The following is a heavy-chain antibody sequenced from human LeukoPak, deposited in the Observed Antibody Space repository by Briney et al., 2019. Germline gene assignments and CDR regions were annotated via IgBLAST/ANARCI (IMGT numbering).Heavy chain of an antibody. V-gene: IGHV4-59*01. J-gene: IGHJ4*02. D-gene: IGHD3-3*01. CDR1: GGSISSYY. CDR3: ARGDFWSGSYFFDY. CDR2: IYYSGST. Sequence: SETLSLTCTVSGGSISSYYWSWIRQPPGKGLEWIGYIYYSGSTNYNPSLKSRVTISVDTSKNQFSLKLSSVTAADTAVYYCARGDFWSGSYFFDYWGQGTLVTVSS.